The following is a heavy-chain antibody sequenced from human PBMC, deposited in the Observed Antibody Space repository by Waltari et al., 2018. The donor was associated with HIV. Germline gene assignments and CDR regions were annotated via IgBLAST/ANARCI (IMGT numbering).Heavy chain of an antibody. CDR3: AREGIAAAGTPLPVDAFDI. CDR1: GGTFSSYA. CDR2: IIPILGIA. V-gene: IGHV1-69*04. J-gene: IGHJ3*02. D-gene: IGHD6-13*01. Sequence: QVQLVQSGAEVKKPGSSVKVSCTASGGTFSSYAISWVRQAPGQGLEWMGRIIPILGIANYAQKFQGRVTITADKSTSTAYMELSSLRSEDTAVYYCAREGIAAAGTPLPVDAFDIWGQGTMVTVSS.